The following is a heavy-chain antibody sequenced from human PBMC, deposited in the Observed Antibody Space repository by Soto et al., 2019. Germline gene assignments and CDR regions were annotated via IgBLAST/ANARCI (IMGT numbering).Heavy chain of an antibody. V-gene: IGHV1-18*04. D-gene: IGHD3-9*01. CDR2: ISGYNDNP. CDR1: GYTFSNYG. J-gene: IGHJ4*02. Sequence: QVQLVQSGAELKRPGASVKVSCKASGYTFSNYGFSWVRQAPGQGLEWMGWISGYNDNPNYDQKFQGRVTMSTDTATNTVHMELRSLRADDTPVYYCARDTGTGKGFDFWGQGALVTVST. CDR3: ARDTGTGKGFDF.